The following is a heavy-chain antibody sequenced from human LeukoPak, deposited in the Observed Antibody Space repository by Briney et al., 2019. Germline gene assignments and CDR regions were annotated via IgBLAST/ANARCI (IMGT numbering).Heavy chain of an antibody. CDR3: AKNSPKPAGTYYQH. J-gene: IGHJ1*01. Sequence: GRSLRLSCAASGFAFSSYTMTWVRLAPAPGKGLEWVSTITTSGATYYADSVKGRFTTSRDNSKNTLYLQMNSLRAEDTAVYYCAKNSPKPAGTYYQHCGQGTLVTVSS. D-gene: IGHD2-2*01. CDR1: GFAFSSYT. CDR2: ITTSGAT. V-gene: IGHV3-23*01.